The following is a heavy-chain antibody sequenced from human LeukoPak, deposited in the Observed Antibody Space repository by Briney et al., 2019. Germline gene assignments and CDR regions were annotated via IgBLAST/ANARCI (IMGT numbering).Heavy chain of an antibody. CDR3: AKGDYQFPFAY. J-gene: IGHJ4*02. Sequence: PGGSLRLSCAASGFTFSSYGMHWVRQAPGKGLEWVAVISYDGSNKYYADSVKGRFTISRDNSKNTLYLQMNSLRAEDTAVYYCAKGDYQFPFAYWGQGTLVTVSS. D-gene: IGHD4-17*01. CDR1: GFTFSSYG. V-gene: IGHV3-30*18. CDR2: ISYDGSNK.